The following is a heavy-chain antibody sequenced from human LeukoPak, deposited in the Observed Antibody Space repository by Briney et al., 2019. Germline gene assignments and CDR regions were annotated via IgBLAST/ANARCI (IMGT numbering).Heavy chain of an antibody. D-gene: IGHD5-24*01. Sequence: GGSLRLPCAASGFTLRNYWVSWVRQAPGKGLEWVANIEQDGSAEYYVDSVKGRFTISRDNAKNSLYLQMNSLRAEDTAVYYCATWDGNGYYFDYWGQGALVTVSS. CDR2: IEQDGSAE. CDR1: GFTLRNYW. J-gene: IGHJ4*02. CDR3: ATWDGNGYYFDY. V-gene: IGHV3-7*01.